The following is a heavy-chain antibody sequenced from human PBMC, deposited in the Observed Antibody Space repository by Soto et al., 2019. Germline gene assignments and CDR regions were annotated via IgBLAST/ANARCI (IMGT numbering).Heavy chain of an antibody. D-gene: IGHD6-19*01. Sequence: PGGSLRLSCAASGFTFSSYSMNWVRQAPGKGLEWVSYISSSISTIYYADSVKGRFTISRDNAKNSLYLQMNSLRDEDTAVYYCARSKWLDGPAFDIWGQGTMVTVSS. V-gene: IGHV3-48*02. CDR1: GFTFSSYS. J-gene: IGHJ3*02. CDR2: ISSSISTI. CDR3: ARSKWLDGPAFDI.